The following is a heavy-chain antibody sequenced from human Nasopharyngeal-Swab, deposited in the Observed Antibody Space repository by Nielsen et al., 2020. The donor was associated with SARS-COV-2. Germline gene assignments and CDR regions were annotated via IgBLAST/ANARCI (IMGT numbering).Heavy chain of an antibody. J-gene: IGHJ4*02. CDR2: ISSSSSTI. CDR1: GFTFSSYS. Sequence: GESLKISCAASGFTFSSYSMNWVRQAPGKGLEWVSSISSSSSTIYYADSVKGRFTISRDNAKNSLYLQMNSLRAEDTAVYYCARRYSGYEDYFDYWGQGTLVTVSS. CDR3: ARRYSGYEDYFDY. D-gene: IGHD5-12*01. V-gene: IGHV3-48*04.